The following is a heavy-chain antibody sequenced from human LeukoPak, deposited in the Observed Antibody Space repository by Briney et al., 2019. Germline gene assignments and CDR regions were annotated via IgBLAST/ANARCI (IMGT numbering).Heavy chain of an antibody. CDR2: ITGSAGST. CDR1: GFTFSSYA. CDR3: AKVGSERRLNGYVDY. V-gene: IGHV3-23*01. J-gene: IGHJ4*02. D-gene: IGHD1-26*01. Sequence: GGSLRLSCAASGFTFSSYALSWVRQAPGKGLEWVSSITGSAGSTYYADSVKGRFSISRDNTKNTLYLQMNSLRAEDTAVYYCAKVGSERRLNGYVDYWGQGTLVTVSS.